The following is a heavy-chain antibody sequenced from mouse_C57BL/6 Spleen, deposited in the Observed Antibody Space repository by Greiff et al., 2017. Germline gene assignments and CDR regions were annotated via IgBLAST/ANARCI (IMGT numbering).Heavy chain of an antibody. CDR2: ISSGGDYI. V-gene: IGHV5-9-1*02. D-gene: IGHD3-1*01. CDR3: TRDRAGTLYYFDY. Sequence: EVNVVESGEGLVKPGGSLKLSCAASGFTFSSYAMSWVRQTPEKRLEWVAYISSGGDYIYYADTVKGRFTISRDNARNTLYLQMSSLKSEDTAMYYCTRDRAGTLYYFDYWGQGTTLTVSS. J-gene: IGHJ2*01. CDR1: GFTFSSYA.